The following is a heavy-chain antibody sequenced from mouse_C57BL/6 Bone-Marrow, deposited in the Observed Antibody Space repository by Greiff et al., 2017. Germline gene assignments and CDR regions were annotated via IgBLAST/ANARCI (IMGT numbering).Heavy chain of an antibody. D-gene: IGHD2-5*01. CDR2: ISSGSSTI. Sequence: EVKLMAPGGGLVKPGGFLKPFCAASGFTFSDYGMLWVRQAPGMGLVWVAYISSGSSTIYYSDTVKGRFTISRDNAKNNLFLQMTSLRSEDTAMYNCARSYYSNFHYAKDYWDQGATVADSS. CDR3: ARSYYSNFHYAKDY. V-gene: IGHV5-17*01. J-gene: IGHJ4*01. CDR1: GFTFSDYG.